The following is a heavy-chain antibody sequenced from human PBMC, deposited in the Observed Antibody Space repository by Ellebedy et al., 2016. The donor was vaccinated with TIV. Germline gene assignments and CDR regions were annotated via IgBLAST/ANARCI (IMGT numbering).Heavy chain of an antibody. CDR2: IIPILGIA. CDR3: AREKVIAAAGTSNFYFDY. D-gene: IGHD6-13*01. Sequence: KISCAASGFTFSSYAISWVRQAPGQGLEWMGRIIPILGIANYAQKFQGRVTITADKSTSTAYMELSSLRSEDTAVYYCAREKVIAAAGTSNFYFDYWGQGTLVTVSS. J-gene: IGHJ4*02. CDR1: GFTFSSYA. V-gene: IGHV1-69*04.